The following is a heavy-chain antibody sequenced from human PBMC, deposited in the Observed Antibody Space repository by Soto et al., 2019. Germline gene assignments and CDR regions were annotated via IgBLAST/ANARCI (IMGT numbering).Heavy chain of an antibody. V-gene: IGHV1-8*01. CDR1: GYTFTNHD. CDR2: MIPDSGRT. D-gene: IGHD3-10*01. Sequence: QVQLVQSGAEVKKPGASVKVSCKASGYTFTNHDINWVRQVPGQGLEWMGWMIPDSGRTGYEQKFQGRVTMTRNTSTSTAYMELSSLRDEDTVVYYCARGDQFGFGVDYWGQGTLVTVSS. CDR3: ARGDQFGFGVDY. J-gene: IGHJ4*02.